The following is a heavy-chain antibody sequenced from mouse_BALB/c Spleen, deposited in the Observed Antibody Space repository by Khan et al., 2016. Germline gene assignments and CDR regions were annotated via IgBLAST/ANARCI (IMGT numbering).Heavy chain of an antibody. J-gene: IGHJ2*01. V-gene: IGHV3-1*02. CDR3: ARDPPFDY. Sequence: EVQLQESGPDLVKPSQSLSLTCTVTGYSITSGYSWHWLRQFPGNNLEWMAYIHYSGSTNYNPSLKSRISITRDTSKNQFFLQLNSVTTEDTATYYCARDPPFDYWGQGTTLTVSS. CDR2: IHYSGST. CDR1: GYSITSGYS.